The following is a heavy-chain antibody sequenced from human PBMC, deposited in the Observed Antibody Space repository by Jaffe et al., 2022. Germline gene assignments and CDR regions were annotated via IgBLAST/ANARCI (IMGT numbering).Heavy chain of an antibody. J-gene: IGHJ5*02. CDR3: ARDLQNDYGDPYNWFDP. D-gene: IGHD4-17*01. CDR2: IYTSGST. V-gene: IGHV4-61*02. CDR1: GGSISSGSYY. Sequence: QVQLQESGPGLVKPSQTLSLTCTVSGGSISSGSYYWSWIRQPAGKGLEWIGRIYTSGSTNYNPSLKSRVTISVDTSKNQFSLKLSSVTAADTAVYYCARDLQNDYGDPYNWFDPWGQGTLVTVSS.